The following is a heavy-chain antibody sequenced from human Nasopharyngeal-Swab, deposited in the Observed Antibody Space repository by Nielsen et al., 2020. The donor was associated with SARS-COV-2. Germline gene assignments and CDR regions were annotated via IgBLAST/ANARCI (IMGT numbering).Heavy chain of an antibody. Sequence: WIRQPPGKGLEWIGEINHSGSTNYNPSLKSRVTISVDTSKNQFSLKLRSVTAADTAVYYCARGYGDYDYWGQGTLVTVSS. J-gene: IGHJ4*02. V-gene: IGHV4-34*01. CDR3: ARGYGDYDY. D-gene: IGHD4-17*01. CDR2: INHSGST.